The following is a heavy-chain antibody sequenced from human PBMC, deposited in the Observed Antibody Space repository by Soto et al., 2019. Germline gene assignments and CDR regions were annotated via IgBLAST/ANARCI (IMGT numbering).Heavy chain of an antibody. D-gene: IGHD3-22*01. Sequence: GGSLRLSCAASGFTFSSYAMSWVRQAPGKGLEWVSAISGSGGSTYYADSVKGRFTISRDNSKNTLYLQMNSLRAEDTAVYYCAKEAPGYYDSSGYYPYAYYFDYWGQGTLVTVSS. CDR1: GFTFSSYA. CDR2: ISGSGGST. CDR3: AKEAPGYYDSSGYYPYAYYFDY. J-gene: IGHJ4*02. V-gene: IGHV3-23*01.